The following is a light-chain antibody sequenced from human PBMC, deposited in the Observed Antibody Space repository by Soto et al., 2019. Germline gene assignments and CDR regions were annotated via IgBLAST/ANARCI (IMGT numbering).Light chain of an antibody. CDR2: GAS. V-gene: IGKV3-20*01. CDR3: QQYGSSGT. CDR1: QSVSSSY. Sequence: EIVLTQSPGTLSLSPGERATLSCRASQSVSSSYLAWYQQKPGQAPRLLIDGASSRATGIPDRFSGSWSRTDFPLTISRLDPEYFAVYYCQQYGSSGTFGQGTKVDI. J-gene: IGKJ1*01.